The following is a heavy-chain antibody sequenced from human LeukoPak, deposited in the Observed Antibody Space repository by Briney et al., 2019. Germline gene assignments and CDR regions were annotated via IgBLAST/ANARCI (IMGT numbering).Heavy chain of an antibody. CDR3: ARDRLTTVTTFHFDY. CDR1: GFTFSTYA. V-gene: IGHV3-33*01. CDR2: IWSDSTNR. Sequence: GGSLRLSCAASGFTFSTYAMHWVRQAPGKGLEWVAVIWSDSTNRYYADSVRGRFTISRDNSKNTLYLQMSSLRAEDTAMYYCARDRLTTVTTFHFDYWGQGTLVTVSS. D-gene: IGHD4-17*01. J-gene: IGHJ4*02.